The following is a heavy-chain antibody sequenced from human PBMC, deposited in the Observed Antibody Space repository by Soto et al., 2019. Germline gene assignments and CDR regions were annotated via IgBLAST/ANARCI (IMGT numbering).Heavy chain of an antibody. Sequence: GGSLRLSCAASGFTVSSNYMSWVRQAPGKGLEWVSVIYSDGSTYYADSVKGRFTISRDNSKNPLYLQMNSLRAEDTAVYCCAREGYSYGYSGLYENWGQGTLVTVSS. J-gene: IGHJ4*02. CDR2: IYSDGST. V-gene: IGHV3-66*01. D-gene: IGHD5-18*01. CDR3: AREGYSYGYSGLYEN. CDR1: GFTVSSNY.